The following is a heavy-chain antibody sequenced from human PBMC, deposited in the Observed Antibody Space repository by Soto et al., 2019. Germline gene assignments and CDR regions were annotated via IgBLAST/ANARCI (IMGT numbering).Heavy chain of an antibody. D-gene: IGHD4-17*01. Sequence: QVQMEESGGGVVQPGRSLRLSCAASGFTFSTYVIHWVRQAPGKGLEWVAVISYDGSNKYYADSVKGRFTISRDNSKNTRYLQMNSLRGEDTAVYYCARAANFIYGVNYWGQGTLVTVSS. CDR3: ARAANFIYGVNY. CDR1: GFTFSTYV. J-gene: IGHJ4*02. V-gene: IGHV3-30-3*01. CDR2: ISYDGSNK.